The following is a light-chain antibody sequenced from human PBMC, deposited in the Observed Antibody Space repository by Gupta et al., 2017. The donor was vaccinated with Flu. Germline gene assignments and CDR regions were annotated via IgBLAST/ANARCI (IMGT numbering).Light chain of an antibody. Sequence: VTITCRASQSIGSYLNLYQQKTGKAPKLLIYASSSLQSGVSSRFSVSGSGTDGTDFTLIISSLQPDDFAIYYCQQSYSTPHTFGQGTKLDIK. CDR1: QSIGSY. J-gene: IGKJ2*01. CDR2: ASS. CDR3: QQSYSTPHT. V-gene: IGKV1-39*01.